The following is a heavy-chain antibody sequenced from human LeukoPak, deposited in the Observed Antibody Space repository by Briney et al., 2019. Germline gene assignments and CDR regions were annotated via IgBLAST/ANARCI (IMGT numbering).Heavy chain of an antibody. CDR2: ISSSSSYI. V-gene: IGHV3-21*01. Sequence: PGGSLRLSCAAPGFTFSSYSMNWVRQAPGKGLEWVSSISSSSSYIYYADSVKGRFTISRDNAKNSLYLQMNSLRAEDTAVYYCARDPYSSSWSPHFDYWGQGTLVTVSS. J-gene: IGHJ4*02. CDR1: GFTFSSYS. CDR3: ARDPYSSSWSPHFDY. D-gene: IGHD6-13*01.